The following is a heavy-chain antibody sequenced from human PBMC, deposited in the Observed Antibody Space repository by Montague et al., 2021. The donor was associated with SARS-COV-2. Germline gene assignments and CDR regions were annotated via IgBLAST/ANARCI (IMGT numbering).Heavy chain of an antibody. V-gene: IGHV4-39*01. D-gene: IGHD1-7*01. CDR1: GVSISGYTYF. CDR2: VYYSGST. J-gene: IGHJ5*02. CDR3: ARHRVASGWNYFDP. Sequence: SETLSLTCTVSGVSISGYTYFWGWIRQPPGKGLEWIASVYYSGSTYYNPSLKSRVTISVDTSKNQSSLQVSSVTAADSAIYYCARHRVASGWNYFDPWGREPLSTVPS.